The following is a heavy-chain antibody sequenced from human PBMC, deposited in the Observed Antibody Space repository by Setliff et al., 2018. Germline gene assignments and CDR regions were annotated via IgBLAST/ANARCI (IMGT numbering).Heavy chain of an antibody. CDR3: ARLAVPYYFDY. D-gene: IGHD4-17*01. J-gene: IGHJ4*02. Sequence: SETLSLTCAVSGGSISSHYWSWIRQPPGKGLERIGSIYYSGSTNYNPSLKSRVTISVDTSKNQFSLKLSSVTAADTAVYYCARLAVPYYFDYWGQGTLVTVSS. CDR2: IYYSGST. CDR1: GGSISSHY. V-gene: IGHV4-59*08.